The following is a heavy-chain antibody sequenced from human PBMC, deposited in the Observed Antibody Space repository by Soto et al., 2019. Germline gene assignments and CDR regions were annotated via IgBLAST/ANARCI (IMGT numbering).Heavy chain of an antibody. J-gene: IGHJ4*02. CDR3: AGENNGFSGSYFDY. V-gene: IGHV4-30-2*01. D-gene: IGHD2-8*01. CDR1: GGSISSGGYS. CDR2: IYHSGST. Sequence: QLQLQESGSGLVKPSQTLSLTCAVSGGSISSGGYSWSWIRQPPGKGLEWIGYIYHSGSTYYNPSLNRRVNMSVDRPKNKSSLKMSSVIAADTAVYYCAGENNGFSGSYFDYWGQGTLVTVSS.